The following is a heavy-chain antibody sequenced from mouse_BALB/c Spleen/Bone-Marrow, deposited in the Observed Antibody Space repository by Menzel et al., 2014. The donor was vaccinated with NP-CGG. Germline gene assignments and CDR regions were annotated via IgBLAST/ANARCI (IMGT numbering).Heavy chain of an antibody. CDR3: ARSGFDY. J-gene: IGHJ2*01. D-gene: IGHD4-1*01. Sequence: VQLQQSGSVRVRPGASVKLSCKASGYTFTSSWMHWAKQRPGQGLEWIGEIHPNSGNTNYDEKFKGKATLTVDTSSSPAYVDLSSLTSEDSAVYYCARSGFDYWGQGTTLTVSS. CDR2: IHPNSGNT. CDR1: GYTFTSSW. V-gene: IGHV1S130*01.